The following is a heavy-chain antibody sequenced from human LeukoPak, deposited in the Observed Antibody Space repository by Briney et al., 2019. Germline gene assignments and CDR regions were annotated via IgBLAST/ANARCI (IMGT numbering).Heavy chain of an antibody. CDR2: IYYSGST. V-gene: IGHV4-59*01. CDR1: GGSIGSFY. CDR3: ARDLAVAGTDYYYYGMDV. Sequence: KPSETRSLTCTVAGGSIGSFYWSWIRQPAGKGLEWIGYIYYSGSTNYNPSLRSRVPIPVDTSKNQFSLKLSSVTAADTAVYYCARDLAVAGTDYYYYGMDVWGKGTTVTVSS. D-gene: IGHD6-19*01. J-gene: IGHJ6*04.